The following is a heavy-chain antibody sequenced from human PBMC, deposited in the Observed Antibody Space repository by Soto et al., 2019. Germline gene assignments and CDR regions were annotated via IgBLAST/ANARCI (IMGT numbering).Heavy chain of an antibody. CDR1: GYTFTGYY. V-gene: IGHV1-2*04. CDR3: AREAAAAGMGTYYYYGMDV. CDR2: INPNSGGT. D-gene: IGHD6-13*01. J-gene: IGHJ6*02. Sequence: GASVKVSCKASGYTFTGYYMHWVRRAPGQGLEWMGWINPNSGGTNYAQKFQGWVTMTRDTSISTAYMELSRLRSDDTAVYYCAREAAAAGMGTYYYYGMDVWGQGTTVTVSS.